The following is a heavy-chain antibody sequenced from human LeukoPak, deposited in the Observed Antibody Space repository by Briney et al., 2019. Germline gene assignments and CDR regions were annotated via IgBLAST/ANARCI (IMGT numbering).Heavy chain of an antibody. CDR2: INPHFGGT. D-gene: IGHD1-26*01. Sequence: ASVKVSCKASGYTFSGHYMHWVRQAPGQGLEWMGWINPHFGGTQNAQKFQGRVTMTRDTSISTAYMELSRVRSDDTAVYYCVRVGAKSGSYYFYDYWGQGTLVTVSS. J-gene: IGHJ4*02. CDR3: VRVGAKSGSYYFYDY. V-gene: IGHV1-2*02. CDR1: GYTFSGHY.